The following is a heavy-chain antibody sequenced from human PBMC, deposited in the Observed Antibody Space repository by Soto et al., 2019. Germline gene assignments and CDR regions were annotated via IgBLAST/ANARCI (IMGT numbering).Heavy chain of an antibody. Sequence: ASVKVSCKASGGTFSSYAISWVRQAPGQGLEWMGGIIPIFGTANYAQKFQGRVTITADESTSTAYMELSSLRSEDTAVYYCAGYCSGGSCYRKPYYYYGMDAWGQGTTVTVSS. CDR1: GGTFSSYA. CDR3: AGYCSGGSCYRKPYYYYGMDA. J-gene: IGHJ6*02. CDR2: IIPIFGTA. D-gene: IGHD2-15*01. V-gene: IGHV1-69*13.